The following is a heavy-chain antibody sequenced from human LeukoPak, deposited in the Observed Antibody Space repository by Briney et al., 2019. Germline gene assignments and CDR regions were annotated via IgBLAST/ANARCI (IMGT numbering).Heavy chain of an antibody. CDR1: GYSFTAYY. CDR3: ARGPISYYYDSSAYFDY. CDR2: INPNSGGT. Sequence: ASVKVSSKASGYSFTAYYIHWVRQAPGQGLQWMGWINPNSGGTIYAQKFQGRVTMTRDTSISTAYMELTRLTSDDTAVYYCARGPISYYYDSSAYFDYWGQGTLVTVSS. D-gene: IGHD3-22*01. V-gene: IGHV1-2*02. J-gene: IGHJ4*02.